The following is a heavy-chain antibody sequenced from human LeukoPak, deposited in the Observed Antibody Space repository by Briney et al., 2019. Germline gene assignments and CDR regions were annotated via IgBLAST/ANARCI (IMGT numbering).Heavy chain of an antibody. Sequence: PGGSLRLSCAASGFSFSSYGIYWVRQAPGKGLEWVAVISYDGSNKYYADSVKGRFTISRDNSKNTLYLQMNSLRAEDTAVYYCAKVAVAGGYFDYWGQGTLVTVSS. CDR2: ISYDGSNK. D-gene: IGHD6-19*01. CDR1: GFSFSSYG. CDR3: AKVAVAGGYFDY. J-gene: IGHJ4*02. V-gene: IGHV3-30*18.